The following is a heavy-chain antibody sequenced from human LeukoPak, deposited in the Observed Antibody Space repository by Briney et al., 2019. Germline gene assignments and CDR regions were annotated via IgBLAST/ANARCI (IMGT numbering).Heavy chain of an antibody. CDR2: ISSSSSYI. J-gene: IGHJ5*02. CDR1: GFTFSSYS. V-gene: IGHV3-21*01. Sequence: GSLRLSCAASGFTFSSYSMNWVRQAPGEGLEWVSSISSSSSYIYYADSVKGRFTISRDNAKNSLYLQMNSLRAEDTAVYYCARETGGIFGVLWFDPWGQGTLVTVSS. D-gene: IGHD3-3*01. CDR3: ARETGGIFGVLWFDP.